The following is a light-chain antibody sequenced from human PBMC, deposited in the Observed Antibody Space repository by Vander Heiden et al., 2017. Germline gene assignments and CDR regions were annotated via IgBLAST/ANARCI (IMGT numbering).Light chain of an antibody. V-gene: IGKV1-9*01. CDR1: PGLSNY. Sequence: DIQLTQSPSFLSASLGDRVTITCRASPGLSNYLAWFKQKPGKAPKLLRYAASTLQSGVPSRFSVSASGTEFTLTITSLQPEEFATYYCQQLNTAPLSITFGQGTRLEIK. CDR2: AAS. CDR3: QQLNTAPLSIT. J-gene: IGKJ5*01.